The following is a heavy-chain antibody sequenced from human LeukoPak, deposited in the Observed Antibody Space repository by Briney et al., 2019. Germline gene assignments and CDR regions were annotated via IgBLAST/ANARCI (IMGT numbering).Heavy chain of an antibody. J-gene: IGHJ6*03. V-gene: IGHV4-4*07. Sequence: PSETLSLTCTVSGGSISSYYWSWIRQPAGKGLEWIGRIYTSGSTNYNPSLKSRVTMSVDTSKNQFSLKLSSVTAADTAVYYCARSSTSPGAYYYYYMDVWGKGTTVTVSS. CDR1: GGSISSYY. CDR3: ARSSTSPGAYYYYYMDV. CDR2: IYTSGST. D-gene: IGHD2-2*01.